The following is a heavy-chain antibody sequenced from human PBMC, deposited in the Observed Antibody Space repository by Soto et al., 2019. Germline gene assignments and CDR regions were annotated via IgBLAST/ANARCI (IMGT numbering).Heavy chain of an antibody. CDR2: IYYSGST. D-gene: IGHD6-19*01. J-gene: IGHJ4*02. V-gene: IGHV4-39*01. Sequence: LQLQESGPGLVKPSETLSLTCTVSAGSISSSNYYWGWIRKPRGKGLEWIGSIYYSGSTYSSPSLKSRVTISVDTSKNQFSLKLSSVTAADTPVYYCARHAVHSSGFTEYWGQGTLVTVSS. CDR3: ARHAVHSSGFTEY. CDR1: AGSISSSNYY.